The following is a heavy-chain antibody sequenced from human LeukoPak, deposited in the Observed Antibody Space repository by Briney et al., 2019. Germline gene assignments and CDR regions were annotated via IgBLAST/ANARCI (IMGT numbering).Heavy chain of an antibody. CDR2: INAGNGNT. V-gene: IGHV1-3*01. Sequence: ASVKVSCKASGYTFTSYAMHWVRQAPGQRLEWMGWINAGNGNTKYSQKFQGRVTITGDTSASTAYMELSSLRPEDTAVYYCARDRMDRAMVRGVIVYNWFDPWGQGTLVTVSS. CDR3: ARDRMDRAMVRGVIVYNWFDP. D-gene: IGHD3-10*01. J-gene: IGHJ5*02. CDR1: GYTFTSYA.